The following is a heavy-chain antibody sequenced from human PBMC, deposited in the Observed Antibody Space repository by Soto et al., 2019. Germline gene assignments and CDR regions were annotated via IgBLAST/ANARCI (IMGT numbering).Heavy chain of an antibody. D-gene: IGHD1-7*01. CDR2: IWYDGSNK. Sequence: QKYLVESGGGVVQPGGSLRLSCVAYGSIFSGYGMHWVRQAPGKGLEWVAVIWYDGSNKYYADSVKGRFTISRDNSKNMLYRQMESLRAEDTAVYYCARDGIGGTVFRGFCDYWGQGTLVTVSS. J-gene: IGHJ4*02. V-gene: IGHV3-33*01. CDR3: ARDGIGGTVFRGFCDY. CDR1: GSIFSGYG.